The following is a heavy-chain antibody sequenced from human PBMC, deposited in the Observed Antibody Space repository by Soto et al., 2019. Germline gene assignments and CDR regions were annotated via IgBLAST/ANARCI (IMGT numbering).Heavy chain of an antibody. CDR3: ARDSLAAAGNYYYYGMDV. Sequence: ASVKVSCKASGYTFTSYYMHWVRQAPGQGLEWMGIINPSGGSTSYAQKFQGRVTMTRDTSISTAYMELSRLRSDDSAVYYCARDSLAAAGNYYYYGMDVWGQGTTVTVSS. J-gene: IGHJ6*02. D-gene: IGHD6-13*01. CDR1: GYTFTSYY. CDR2: INPSGGST. V-gene: IGHV1-46*01.